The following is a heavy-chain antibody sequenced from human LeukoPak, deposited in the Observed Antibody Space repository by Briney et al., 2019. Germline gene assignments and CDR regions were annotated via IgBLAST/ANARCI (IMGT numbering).Heavy chain of an antibody. Sequence: GGSLRLSCAASGFTFSSYAMSWVRQAPGKGLEWVSAIGTAGDTYYPGSVKGRFTISRENAKNSLYLQMNSLRAGDTAVYYCARDFHYGSGTSGMDVWGQGTTVTVSS. J-gene: IGHJ6*02. V-gene: IGHV3-13*01. CDR2: IGTAGDT. D-gene: IGHD3-10*01. CDR3: ARDFHYGSGTSGMDV. CDR1: GFTFSSYA.